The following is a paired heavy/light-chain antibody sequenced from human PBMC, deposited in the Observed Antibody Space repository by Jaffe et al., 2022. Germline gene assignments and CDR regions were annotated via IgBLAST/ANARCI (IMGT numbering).Light chain of an antibody. CDR3: QQYGSSLT. J-gene: IGKJ4*01. V-gene: IGKV3-20*01. CDR2: GAS. Sequence: EIVLTQSPGTLSLSPGERATLSCRASQSVSSSYLAWYQQKLGQAPRLLIYGASSRATGIPDRFSGSGSGTDFTLTISRLEPEDFAVYYCQQYGSSLTFGGGTKVEIK. CDR1: QSVSSSY.
Heavy chain of an antibody. D-gene: IGHD3-3*01. CDR2: IIPMFGTA. Sequence: QVQLVQSGAEVKKPGSSVKVSCKASGGTFSSYAISWVRQAPGQGLEWMGGIIPMFGTANYAQKFQGRVTITTDESTSTAYTELSSLRSEDTAVYYCARARHLRLPEGHDAFDIWGQGTMVTVSS. J-gene: IGHJ3*02. V-gene: IGHV1-69*05. CDR1: GGTFSSYA. CDR3: ARARHLRLPEGHDAFDI.